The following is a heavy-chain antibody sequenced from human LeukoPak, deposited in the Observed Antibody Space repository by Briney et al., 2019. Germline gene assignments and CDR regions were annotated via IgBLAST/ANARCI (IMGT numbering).Heavy chain of an antibody. CDR1: GGSVSNSNYY. Sequence: SETLSLTCTVSGGSVSNSNYYCGWVRQPPGKGLEWIGSIYYSGSTYYNPSLKSRVTISVDTSKNQFSLKLSSVPAADTAVYYCARQRGYCSGASCYGMFDYWGQGTLVTVSS. V-gene: IGHV4-39*01. CDR2: IYYSGST. D-gene: IGHD2-15*01. J-gene: IGHJ4*02. CDR3: ARQRGYCSGASCYGMFDY.